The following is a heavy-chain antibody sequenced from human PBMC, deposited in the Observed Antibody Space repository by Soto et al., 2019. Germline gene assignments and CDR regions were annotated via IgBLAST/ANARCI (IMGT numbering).Heavy chain of an antibody. CDR2: IKSKTDGGTR. CDR3: TTDLRVTIFGVVPDGY. Sequence: GGSLRLSCEASGFTFNNAYMNWVRQAPGKGLEWVGRIKSKTDGGTRDYAAPVKGRFTISRDDSDNRLYLEMNSLKTEDTAVYYCTTDLRVTIFGVVPDGYWGQGSLVTVSS. D-gene: IGHD3-3*01. CDR1: GFTFNNAY. V-gene: IGHV3-15*07. J-gene: IGHJ4*02.